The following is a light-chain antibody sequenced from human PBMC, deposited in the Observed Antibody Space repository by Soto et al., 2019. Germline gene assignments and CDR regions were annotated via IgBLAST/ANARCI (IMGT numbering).Light chain of an antibody. Sequence: DIQMTQSPSTLSASVGDRVTLTCRASQSISTWLAWYQQKPGKAPKLLIYKASSLESGVPSRFSGSGSWTEFTLTISSLQPDDFATYYCQQYNSYPSYTFGQGTKLEIK. CDR1: QSISTW. CDR2: KAS. V-gene: IGKV1-5*03. CDR3: QQYNSYPSYT. J-gene: IGKJ2*01.